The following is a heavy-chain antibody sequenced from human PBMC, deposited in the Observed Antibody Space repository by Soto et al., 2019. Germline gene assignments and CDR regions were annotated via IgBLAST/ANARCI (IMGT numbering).Heavy chain of an antibody. Sequence: QVQLVESGGGVVQPGRSLRLSCAASGFIFSNYGLHWVRQAPGKGLEWVAVISYDGSNYYYADSVKGRFTISRDNSKNTRYLQMNSLRPEDTAVYYCARRVGGWLSETKSDYWGQGTLVTVSS. D-gene: IGHD5-12*01. J-gene: IGHJ4*02. CDR2: ISYDGSNY. CDR3: ARRVGGWLSETKSDY. CDR1: GFIFSNYG. V-gene: IGHV3-30-3*01.